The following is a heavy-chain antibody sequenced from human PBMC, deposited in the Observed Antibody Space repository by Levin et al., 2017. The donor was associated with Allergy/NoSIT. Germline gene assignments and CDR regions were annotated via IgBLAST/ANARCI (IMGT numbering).Heavy chain of an antibody. J-gene: IGHJ4*02. D-gene: IGHD6-19*01. CDR1: GGSISSYY. Sequence: SETLSLTCTVSGGSISSYYWSWIRQPAGKGLEWIGRIYTSGSTNYNPSLKSRVTMSVDTSKNQFSLKLSSVTAADTAVYYCARDHGSGWLPPTGFDYWGQGTLVTVSS. V-gene: IGHV4-4*07. CDR3: ARDHGSGWLPPTGFDY. CDR2: IYTSGST.